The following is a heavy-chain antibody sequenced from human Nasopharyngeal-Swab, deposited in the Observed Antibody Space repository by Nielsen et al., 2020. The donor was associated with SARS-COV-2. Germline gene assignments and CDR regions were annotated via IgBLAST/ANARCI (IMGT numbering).Heavy chain of an antibody. Sequence: GVLKISCAASGFTFSSYWMSWVRQAPGKGLEWVANIKQDGSEKYYVDSVKGRFTISRDNAKNSLYLQMNSLRAEDTAVYYCARGRDFWSGYYLDYWGQGTLVTVSS. CDR3: ARGRDFWSGYYLDY. CDR1: GFTFSSYW. J-gene: IGHJ4*02. CDR2: IKQDGSEK. D-gene: IGHD3-3*01. V-gene: IGHV3-7*04.